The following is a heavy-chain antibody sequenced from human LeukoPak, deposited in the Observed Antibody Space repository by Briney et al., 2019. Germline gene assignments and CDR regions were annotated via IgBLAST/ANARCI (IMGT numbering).Heavy chain of an antibody. V-gene: IGHV4-30-4*01. CDR3: ARVGDYRDNNGHTVGL. J-gene: IGHJ1*01. CDR2: ISYSGSS. CDR1: GGSIRSGLYF. D-gene: IGHD3-22*01. Sequence: SETLSLTCTDSGGSIRSGLYFWSWIRQPPGKGLEWIGYISYSGSSYYNPSLKSRVTFSLDTSKNQFSLKLSSVTAADAAMYYYARVGDYRDNNGHTVGLWGQGTLVTVSS.